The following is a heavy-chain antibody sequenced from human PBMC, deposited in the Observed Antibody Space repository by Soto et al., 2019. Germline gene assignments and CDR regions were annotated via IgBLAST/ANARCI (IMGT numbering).Heavy chain of an antibody. Sequence: KLRKTLSLTCTVSGGSISSSSYYWGWIRQPPGKGLEWIGSIYYSGSTYYNPSLKSRVTISVDTSKNQFSLKLSSVTAADTAVYYCARRLAGDYYFDYWGQGTRVTVSS. CDR1: GGSISSSSYY. CDR3: ARRLAGDYYFDY. V-gene: IGHV4-39*01. CDR2: IYYSGST. J-gene: IGHJ4*02.